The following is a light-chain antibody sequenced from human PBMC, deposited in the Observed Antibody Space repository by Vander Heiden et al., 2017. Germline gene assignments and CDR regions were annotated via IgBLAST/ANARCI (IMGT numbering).Light chain of an antibody. CDR1: QSVSSY. J-gene: IGKJ1*01. CDR3: QHRSGWLPGT. CDR2: EAS. Sequence: EIVLTQSPATLSLSSGEGATLSCRASQSVSSYLAWYQHKPGQAPRLLIYEASNRATGIPGRFSGTGSGTDFTLTISSLEPEDSAVYYCQHRSGWLPGTFGPGTKVEIK. V-gene: IGKV3-11*01.